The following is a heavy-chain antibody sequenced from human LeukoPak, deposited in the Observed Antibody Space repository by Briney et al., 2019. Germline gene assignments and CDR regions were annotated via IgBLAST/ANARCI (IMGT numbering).Heavy chain of an antibody. CDR3: ARVSYDLDAFDI. CDR1: GFTFSDYY. D-gene: IGHD3-22*01. CDR2: INWNGGST. V-gene: IGHV3-20*04. J-gene: IGHJ3*02. Sequence: PGGSLRLSCAASGFTFSDYYMSWVRHAPGKGLEWVSGINWNGGSTGYADSVKGRFTISRDNAKNSLYLQMNSLRAEDTALYYCARVSYDLDAFDIWGQGTMVTVSS.